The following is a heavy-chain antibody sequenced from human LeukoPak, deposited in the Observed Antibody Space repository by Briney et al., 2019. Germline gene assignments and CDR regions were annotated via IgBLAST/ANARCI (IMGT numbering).Heavy chain of an antibody. CDR3: AVYSGYEDYFDY. CDR1: GYTFTGYY. Sequence: ASVKVSCKASGYTFTGYYMHWVRQAPGQGLEWMGRINPNSGSTNYAQKFQGRVTMTRDTSISTAYMELSRLRSDDTAVYYCAVYSGYEDYFDYWGQGTLVTVSS. V-gene: IGHV1-2*06. D-gene: IGHD5-12*01. CDR2: INPNSGST. J-gene: IGHJ4*02.